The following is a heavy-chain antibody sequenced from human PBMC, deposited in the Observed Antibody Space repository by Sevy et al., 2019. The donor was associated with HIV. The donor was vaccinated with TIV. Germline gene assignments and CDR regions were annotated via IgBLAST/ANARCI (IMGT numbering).Heavy chain of an antibody. CDR1: GGSVSSGSYY. J-gene: IGHJ1*01. V-gene: IGHV4-61*01. CDR3: AGGGDVAGGNSGGRGILQH. Sequence: SETLSLTCTVSGGSVSSGSYYWSWIRQPPGKGLEWIGYIYYSGSTNYNPSLKSRVTISVDTSKNQCSLKLSSVTAVDTAVYYGAGGGDVAGGNSGGRGILQHWGQGTLVTVSS. CDR2: IYYSGST. D-gene: IGHD2-21*02.